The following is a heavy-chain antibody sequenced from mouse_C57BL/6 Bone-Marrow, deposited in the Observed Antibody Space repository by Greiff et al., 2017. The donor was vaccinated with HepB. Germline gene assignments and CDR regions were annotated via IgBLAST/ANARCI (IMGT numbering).Heavy chain of an antibody. D-gene: IGHD6-5*01. CDR2: INPNNGGT. J-gene: IGHJ3*01. Sequence: EVQLQQSGPELVKPGASVKISCKASGYTFTDYYMNWVKQSHGKSLEWIGDINPNNGGTSYNQKFKGKATLTVDKSSSTAYMELRSLTSEDSAVYYCARMHAAWFAYWGQGTLVTVSA. V-gene: IGHV1-26*01. CDR3: ARMHAAWFAY. CDR1: GYTFTDYY.